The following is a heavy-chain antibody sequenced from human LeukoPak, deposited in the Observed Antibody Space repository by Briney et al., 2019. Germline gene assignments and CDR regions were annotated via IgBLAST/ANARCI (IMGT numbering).Heavy chain of an antibody. D-gene: IGHD3-22*01. CDR2: IYHSGST. CDR1: GGSISSGGYY. CDR3: ARQENYFESSGRKSQAIDY. Sequence: SETLSLTCTVSGGSISSGGYYWSWIRQPPGKGLEWIGYIYHSGSTYYNPSLKSRVTISVDTSNNQFSLKLIAVTAADTAVYYCARQENYFESSGRKSQAIDYWGQGTLVTVSS. V-gene: IGHV4-30-2*01. J-gene: IGHJ4*02.